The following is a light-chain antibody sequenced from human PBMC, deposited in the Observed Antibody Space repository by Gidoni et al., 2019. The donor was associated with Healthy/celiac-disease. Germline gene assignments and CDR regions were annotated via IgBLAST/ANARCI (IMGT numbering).Light chain of an antibody. CDR1: QSVSSN. CDR2: GAS. CDR3: QKYNNWPWT. Sequence: EIVMTQSPATLSVSPWQRATLSCRASQSVSSNFAWYQQKPGQAPRLLIYGASTRATGIPARFSGSGSGTEFTLTISSLQSEDFAVYYCQKYNNWPWTFGQGTKVEIK. J-gene: IGKJ1*01. V-gene: IGKV3-15*01.